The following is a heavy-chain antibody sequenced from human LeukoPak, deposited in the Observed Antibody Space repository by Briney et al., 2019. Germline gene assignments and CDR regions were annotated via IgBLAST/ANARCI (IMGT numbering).Heavy chain of an antibody. V-gene: IGHV3-20*04. J-gene: IGHJ6*03. CDR1: GFTFSYSS. Sequence: GGSLRLSCAASGFTFSYSSMNWVRQAPGKGLEWVSGINWNGGSTGYADSVKGRFTISRDNAKNSLYLQMNSLRAEDTALYYCARLGSSGYSGYDLNYYYYMDVWGKGTTVTVSS. D-gene: IGHD5-12*01. CDR3: ARLGSSGYSGYDLNYYYYMDV. CDR2: INWNGGST.